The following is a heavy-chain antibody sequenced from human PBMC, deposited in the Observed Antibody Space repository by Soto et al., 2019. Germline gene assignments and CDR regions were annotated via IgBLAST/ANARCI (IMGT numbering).Heavy chain of an antibody. V-gene: IGHV3-30-3*01. J-gene: IGHJ3*02. CDR2: ISYDGSNK. D-gene: IGHD3-16*01. CDR1: GFTFSSYA. Sequence: QVQLVESGGGVVQPGRSLRLSCAASGFTFSSYAMHWVRQAPGKGLEWVAVISYDGSNKYYADSVKGRFTIYRDNSKNSLYLQMNSLRAEDTAVHYCARVEGGDAFDIWGQGTMVTVSS. CDR3: ARVEGGDAFDI.